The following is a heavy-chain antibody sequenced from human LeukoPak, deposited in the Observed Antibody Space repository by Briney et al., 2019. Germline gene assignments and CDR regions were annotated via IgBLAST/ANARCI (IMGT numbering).Heavy chain of an antibody. CDR1: GFTVSSNY. J-gene: IGHJ5*02. CDR3: ASQPYSTSWYEGFDP. CDR2: IYYSGST. Sequence: GSLRLSCAASGFTVSSNYMSWVRQPPGKGLEWIGSIYYSGSTYYNPSLKSRVTISVDTSKNQFSLKLRSVTAADTAVYYCASQPYSTSWYEGFDPWGQGTLVTVSS. D-gene: IGHD6-13*01. V-gene: IGHV4-39*07.